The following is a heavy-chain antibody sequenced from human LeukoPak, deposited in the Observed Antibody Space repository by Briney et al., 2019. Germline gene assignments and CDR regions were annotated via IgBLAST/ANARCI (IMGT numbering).Heavy chain of an antibody. CDR2: INPSGGST. CDR1: GHSFTSYY. J-gene: IGHJ4*02. D-gene: IGHD4-17*01. CDR3: ARYYGDYEYYFDY. V-gene: IGHV1-46*01. Sequence: ASVKVSCKASGHSFTSYYMXXVRQAPGQGLEXMGIINPSGGSTSYAQKFQGRVTMTRDTSTSTVYMELSSLRSEDTAVYYCARYYGDYEYYFDYWGQGTLVTVSS.